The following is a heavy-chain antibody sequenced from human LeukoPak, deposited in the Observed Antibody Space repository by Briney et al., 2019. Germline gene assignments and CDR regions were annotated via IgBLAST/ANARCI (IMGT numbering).Heavy chain of an antibody. D-gene: IGHD7-27*01. CDR2: IRSKAYGGTT. CDR3: NRVIAGDRGPYFDY. V-gene: IGHV3-49*03. Sequence: GGSLRLSCTASGFTFGDYAMSWFRQAPGKGLEWVGFIRSKAYGGTTEYAASVKGRFTISRDDSKSIAYLQMNSLKTEDTAVYFCNRVIAGDRGPYFDYWGQGTLVTVSS. J-gene: IGHJ4*02. CDR1: GFTFGDYA.